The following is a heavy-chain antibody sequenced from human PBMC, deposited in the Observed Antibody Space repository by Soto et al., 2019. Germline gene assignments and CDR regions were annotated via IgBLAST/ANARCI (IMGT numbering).Heavy chain of an antibody. CDR3: VRDRGWSQYDY. D-gene: IGHD2-15*01. Sequence: EVQLVESGGGLVQPGGSLRLSCAASGFTFSSSWMHWVRQAPGTGLVWVSRMYSDATSTKYADSVKGRFTISRDNTKNTLYLQMNSLRAEDTAVYYCVRDRGWSQYDYWGQGTLVTVSS. V-gene: IGHV3-74*03. CDR2: MYSDATST. J-gene: IGHJ4*02. CDR1: GFTFSSSW.